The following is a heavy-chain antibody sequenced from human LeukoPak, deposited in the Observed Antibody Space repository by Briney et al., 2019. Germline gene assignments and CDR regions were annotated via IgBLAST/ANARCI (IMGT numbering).Heavy chain of an antibody. Sequence: GGSLRLSCAASGFTFSSYGMHWVRQAPGKGLVWVAFIRYDGSNKYYADSVKGRFTISRDNSKNTLYLQMNSLRAEDTAVYYCAKDEQWLVFGAFDIWGQGTMVTVSS. J-gene: IGHJ3*02. CDR3: AKDEQWLVFGAFDI. V-gene: IGHV3-30*02. D-gene: IGHD6-19*01. CDR1: GFTFSSYG. CDR2: IRYDGSNK.